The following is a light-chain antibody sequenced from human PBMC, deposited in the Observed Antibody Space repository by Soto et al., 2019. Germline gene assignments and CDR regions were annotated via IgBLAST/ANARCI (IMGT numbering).Light chain of an antibody. Sequence: EIVLTQSPATLSLSPGERATLSCRASHNVDSYLTWYQQRPGQAPRLLIYDVSKRATGIPVRFSGSGSGTDFTLTISSLELEDVAIYYCQQRRNLPLTFGGGTKVEIK. CDR3: QQRRNLPLT. CDR2: DVS. V-gene: IGKV3-11*01. CDR1: HNVDSY. J-gene: IGKJ4*01.